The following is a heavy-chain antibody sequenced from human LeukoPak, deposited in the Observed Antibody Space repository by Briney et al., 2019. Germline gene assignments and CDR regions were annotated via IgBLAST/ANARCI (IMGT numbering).Heavy chain of an antibody. Sequence: PSETLSLTSTVSGGSISSFYWSWIRQPPGKGLEWIGYIYYSGSTNYNPSLKSRVTISVDTSKNQFSLKLSSVTAADTAVYYCARHGTSGTNLNWFDPWGQGTLVTVSS. CDR1: GGSISSFY. CDR3: ARHGTSGTNLNWFDP. D-gene: IGHD1-1*01. V-gene: IGHV4-59*01. J-gene: IGHJ5*02. CDR2: IYYSGST.